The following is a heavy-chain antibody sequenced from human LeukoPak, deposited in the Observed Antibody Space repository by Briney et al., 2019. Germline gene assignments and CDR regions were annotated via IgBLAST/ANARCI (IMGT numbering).Heavy chain of an antibody. CDR3: ATIAGYYSGGSCFGKPEYFDY. J-gene: IGHJ4*02. D-gene: IGHD2-15*01. V-gene: IGHV1-2*02. Sequence: GASVKVSCKASGYTFTGYYMHWVRQAPGQGLEWMGWINPNSGGTNYAQKFQGRVTMTRDTSISTAYMELSRLRSDDTAVYYCATIAGYYSGGSCFGKPEYFDYWGQGTLVTVSS. CDR1: GYTFTGYY. CDR2: INPNSGGT.